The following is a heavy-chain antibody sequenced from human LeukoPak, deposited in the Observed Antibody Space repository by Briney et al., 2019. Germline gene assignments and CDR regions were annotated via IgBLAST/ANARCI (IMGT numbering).Heavy chain of an antibody. V-gene: IGHV4-34*01. CDR3: ARERAAAATRKTRYYMDV. Sequence: SETLSLTCAVYGGSFSGYYWSWIRQPPGKGLEWIGEINHSGSTNYNPSLKSRVTISVDTSKNQFSLKLSSVTAADTAVYYCARERAAAATRKTRYYMDVWGKGTTVTVSS. CDR1: GGSFSGYY. J-gene: IGHJ6*03. CDR2: INHSGST. D-gene: IGHD6-13*01.